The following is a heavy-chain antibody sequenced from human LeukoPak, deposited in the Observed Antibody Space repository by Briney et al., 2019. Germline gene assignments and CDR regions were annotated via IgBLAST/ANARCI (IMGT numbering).Heavy chain of an antibody. CDR2: ISSSSSTI. CDR1: GFTFSSYS. Sequence: QPGGSLRLSCAASGFTFSSYSMNWVRQAPGKGLEWVSYISSSSSTIYYADSVKGRFTISRDNAKNSLYLQMNSLRAEDTAVYYCARDWTEAIPYYDFWSGYLNWFDPWGQGTLVTVSS. CDR3: ARDWTEAIPYYDFWSGYLNWFDP. V-gene: IGHV3-48*01. J-gene: IGHJ5*02. D-gene: IGHD3-3*01.